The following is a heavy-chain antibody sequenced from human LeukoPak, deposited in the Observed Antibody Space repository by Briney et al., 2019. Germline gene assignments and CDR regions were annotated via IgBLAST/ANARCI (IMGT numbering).Heavy chain of an antibody. D-gene: IGHD6-13*01. CDR3: AIRLAAGFYFDY. V-gene: IGHV4-34*01. CDR1: GGSFSGYY. J-gene: IGHJ4*02. Sequence: PSETLSLTCAVYGGSFSGYYWSWIRHHPRLGREWIGEINHSGSTNYNPSLKSRVTISVDTSKNQFSLKLSSVTAADTAVYYCAIRLAAGFYFDYWGQGTLVTVSS. CDR2: INHSGST.